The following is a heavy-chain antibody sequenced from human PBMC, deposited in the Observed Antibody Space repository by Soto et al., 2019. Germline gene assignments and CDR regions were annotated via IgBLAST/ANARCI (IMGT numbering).Heavy chain of an antibody. Sequence: EVQLVESGGGLVQPGGSLRLSCAASGFTFSTYWMSWVRQSPGKGLEWVANIKQDGSEKYYVDSVKGRFTISRDNAKNSLYLQMNSLRAEDMAVYYCARIAAAVPDYWGQGTLVTVSS. V-gene: IGHV3-7*01. D-gene: IGHD6-13*01. CDR3: ARIAAAVPDY. J-gene: IGHJ4*02. CDR1: GFTFSTYW. CDR2: IKQDGSEK.